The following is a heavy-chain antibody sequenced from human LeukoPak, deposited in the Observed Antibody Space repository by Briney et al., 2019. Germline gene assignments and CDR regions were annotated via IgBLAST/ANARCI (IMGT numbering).Heavy chain of an antibody. CDR3: TCDLDRSDGL. V-gene: IGHV3-74*01. J-gene: IGHJ3*01. CDR2: IRTDGTIT. D-gene: IGHD2-8*01. Sequence: GGSLILSCAASGFTFSSYWMHWVRQAPGKGLVWVSRIRTDGTITTYADSVKGRSSISRDTAKNTLYLQVNSLRAEDTAVYYCTCDLDRSDGLWGQGTMVTVSS. CDR1: GFTFSSYW.